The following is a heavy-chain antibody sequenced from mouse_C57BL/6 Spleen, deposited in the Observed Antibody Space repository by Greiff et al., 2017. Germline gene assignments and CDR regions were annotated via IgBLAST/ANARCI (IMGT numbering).Heavy chain of an antibody. CDR2: IDPENGDT. CDR1: GFNIKDDY. V-gene: IGHV14-4*01. J-gene: IGHJ3*01. D-gene: IGHD3-2*02. CDR3: TTTETAQATPFAY. Sequence: DVKLVESGAELVRPGASVKLSCTASGFNIKDDYMHWVKQRPEQGLEWIGWIDPENGDTEYASKFQGKATITADTSSNTAYLQLSSLTSEDTAVYYCTTTETAQATPFAYWGQGTLVTVSA.